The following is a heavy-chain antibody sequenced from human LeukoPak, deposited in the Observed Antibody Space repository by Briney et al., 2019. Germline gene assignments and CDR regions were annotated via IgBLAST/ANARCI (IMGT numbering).Heavy chain of an antibody. V-gene: IGHV4-59*08. CDR3: ARHYGP. CDR2: IYSSGST. CDR1: GGSVNGYY. J-gene: IGHJ5*02. D-gene: IGHD3-10*01. Sequence: SETLSLTCTVSGGSVNGYYWSWIRQPPGKGLEWIGYIYSSGSTYYNPSLKSRVTISVDTSKNQFSLKLNSVTAADTAVYYCARHYGPWGQGTLVTVSS.